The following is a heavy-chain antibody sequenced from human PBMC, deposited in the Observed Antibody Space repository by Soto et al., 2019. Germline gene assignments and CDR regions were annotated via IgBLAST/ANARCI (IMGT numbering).Heavy chain of an antibody. J-gene: IGHJ6*02. D-gene: IGHD3-22*01. CDR3: ARESMIVADTYGMDV. CDR1: GFTFSSCA. CDR2: ISYDGSNK. V-gene: IGHV3-30-3*01. Sequence: GGSLRLSCAASGFTFSSCAMHWVRQAPGKGLEWVAVISYDGSNKYYADSVKGRFTISRDNSKNTLYLQMNSLRAEDTAVYYCARESMIVADTYGMDVWGQGTTVTVSS.